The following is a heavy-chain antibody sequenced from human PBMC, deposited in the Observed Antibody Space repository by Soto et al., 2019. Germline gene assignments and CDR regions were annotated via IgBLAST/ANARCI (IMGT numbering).Heavy chain of an antibody. CDR1: GGTFSSYS. V-gene: IGHV1-69*01. J-gene: IGHJ4*02. CDR2: IIPIFGTA. CDR3: ARHGWRHSGGIDH. Sequence: QVQLVQSGAEVKKPGSSVKVSCKASGGTFSSYSINWVRQAPGQGLEWMGEIIPIFGTANYAQKFQGRVTITADESTRTAYIEQSSLRSDDTAVYYCARHGWRHSGGIDHWGQGTLVTVSS. D-gene: IGHD3-10*01.